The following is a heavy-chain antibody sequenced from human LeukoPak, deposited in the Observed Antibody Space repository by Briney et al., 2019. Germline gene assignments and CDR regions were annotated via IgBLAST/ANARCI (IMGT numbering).Heavy chain of an antibody. CDR3: ARPEEYYDSSGHTTGFDY. V-gene: IGHV1-69*04. Sequence: GSSVKVSCKASGGTFSSYATSWVRQAPGQGLEWMGRIIPILGIANYAQKFQGRVTITADKSTSTAYMELSSLRSEDTAVYYCARPEEYYDSSGHTTGFDYWGRGTLVTVSS. D-gene: IGHD3-22*01. CDR1: GGTFSSYA. J-gene: IGHJ4*02. CDR2: IIPILGIA.